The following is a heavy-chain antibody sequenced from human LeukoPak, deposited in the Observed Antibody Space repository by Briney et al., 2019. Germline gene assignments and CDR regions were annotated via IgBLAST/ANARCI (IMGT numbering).Heavy chain of an antibody. D-gene: IGHD1-26*01. J-gene: IGHJ3*02. Sequence: SETLSLTCTVSGGSISSYYWSWIRQPPGKGLEWIGYIYYSGSTNYNPPLKSRVTISVDTSKNQFSLKLSSVTAADTAVYYCAREGESGKYSEDAFDIWGQGTMVTVSS. CDR3: AREGESGKYSEDAFDI. CDR1: GGSISSYY. CDR2: IYYSGST. V-gene: IGHV4-59*01.